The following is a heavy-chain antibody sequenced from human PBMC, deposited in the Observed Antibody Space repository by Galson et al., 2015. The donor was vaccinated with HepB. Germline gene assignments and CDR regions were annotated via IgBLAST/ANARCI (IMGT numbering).Heavy chain of an antibody. CDR3: AKDAPYCTNGVCYQGWFDP. J-gene: IGHJ5*02. CDR2: ISYDGSNK. V-gene: IGHV3-30*18. Sequence: SLRLSCAASGFTFSSYGMHWVRRAPGKGLEWVAVISYDGSNKYYADSVKGRFTISRDNSKNTLYLQMNSLRAEDTAVYYCAKDAPYCTNGVCYQGWFDPWGQGTLVTVSS. CDR1: GFTFSSYG. D-gene: IGHD2-8*01.